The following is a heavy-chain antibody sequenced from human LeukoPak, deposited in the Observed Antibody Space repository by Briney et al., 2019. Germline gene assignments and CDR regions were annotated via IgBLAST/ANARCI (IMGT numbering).Heavy chain of an antibody. D-gene: IGHD3-16*01. CDR3: ARDFGPRLYAFDV. J-gene: IGHJ3*01. CDR2: ISVSSRNVI. V-gene: IGHV3-48*04. CDR1: GFTFSSYS. Sequence: PGGSLRLSCAASGFTFSSYSMNWVRQAPGKGRGGLSYISVSSRNVIDYADSVKGRFTISRDDAKNSLYLQMNSLRAEDTAVYFCARDFGPRLYAFDVWGQGTMITVSS.